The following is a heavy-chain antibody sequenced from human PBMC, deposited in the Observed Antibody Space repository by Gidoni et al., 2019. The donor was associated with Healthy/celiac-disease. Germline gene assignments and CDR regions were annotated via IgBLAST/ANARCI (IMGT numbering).Heavy chain of an antibody. CDR3: AGRGFDYGDYDEDAFDI. CDR2: IYYSGRT. D-gene: IGHD4-17*01. CDR1: GGSLSSYY. J-gene: IGHJ3*02. V-gene: IGHV4-59*01. Sequence: QVQLQESGPGLVKPAETLSLTCTDSGGSLSSYYWSWTRQPPGKGLEWIGYIYYSGRTNYNPSLKSRVTISVDTSKNQFSLKLSSVTAADTAVYYCAGRGFDYGDYDEDAFDIWGQGTMVTVSS.